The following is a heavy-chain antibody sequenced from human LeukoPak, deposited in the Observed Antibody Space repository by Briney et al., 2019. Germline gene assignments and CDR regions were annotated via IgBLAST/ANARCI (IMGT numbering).Heavy chain of an antibody. V-gene: IGHV3-7*01. D-gene: IGHD2-2*02. CDR2: IKQDGSEK. CDR3: ASAAKRYCSSTSCYRGAWYYFDY. Sequence: GGSLRLSCAASGFTFSSYWMSWVRRAPGKGLEWVANIKQDGSEKYYVDSVKGRFTISRDNAKNSLYLQMNSLRAEDTAVYYCASAAKRYCSSTSCYRGAWYYFDYWGQGTLVTVSS. CDR1: GFTFSSYW. J-gene: IGHJ4*02.